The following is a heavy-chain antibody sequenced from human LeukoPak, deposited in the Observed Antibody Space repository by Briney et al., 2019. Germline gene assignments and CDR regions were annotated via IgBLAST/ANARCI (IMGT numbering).Heavy chain of an antibody. J-gene: IGHJ4*02. CDR3: ARVYDFWSGYPLPYFDY. CDR1: GFTFSSYW. Sequence: GGSLRPSCAASGFTFSSYWMSWVRQAPGKGLEWVANIKQDGSEKYYVDSVKGRFTISRDNAKNSLYLQMNSLRAEDTAVYYCARVYDFWSGYPLPYFDYWGQGTLVTVSS. D-gene: IGHD3-3*01. CDR2: IKQDGSEK. V-gene: IGHV3-7*01.